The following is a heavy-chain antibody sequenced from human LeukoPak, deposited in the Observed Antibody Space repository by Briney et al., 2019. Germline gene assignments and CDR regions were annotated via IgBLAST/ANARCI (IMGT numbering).Heavy chain of an antibody. CDR1: GGSFSGYY. V-gene: IGHV4-34*01. J-gene: IGHJ6*03. CDR3: ARHYRQLWLRGYYYYYMDV. CDR2: INHSGST. D-gene: IGHD5-18*01. Sequence: SETLSLTCAVYGGSFSGYYWSWIRQPPGKGLEWIGEINHSGSTNYNPSLKSRVTISVDTSKNPFSLKLSSVTAADTAVYYCARHYRQLWLRGYYYYYMDVWGKGTTVTISS.